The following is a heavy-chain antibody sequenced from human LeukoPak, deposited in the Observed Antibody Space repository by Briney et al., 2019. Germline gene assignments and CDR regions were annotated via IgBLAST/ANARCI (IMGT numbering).Heavy chain of an antibody. CDR1: GFTFSSYS. D-gene: IGHD6-6*01. CDR2: ISSSSSSI. J-gene: IGHJ5*02. Sequence: GGSLRLSCAASGFTFSSYSMNWVRQAPGKGLEWVSFISSSSSSIYYADSVKGRFTISRDNAKNSLYLQMNSLRAEDTAVYYCARDALVAARLGWFDPWGQGTLVTVSS. V-gene: IGHV3-48*01. CDR3: ARDALVAARLGWFDP.